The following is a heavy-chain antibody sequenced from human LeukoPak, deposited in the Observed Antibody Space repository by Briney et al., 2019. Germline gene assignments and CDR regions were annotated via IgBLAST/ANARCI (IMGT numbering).Heavy chain of an antibody. D-gene: IGHD3-10*01. V-gene: IGHV1-18*01. CDR2: ISSYDGNT. Sequence: GASVKVSCKASGYAFSSYGFSWVRQAPGQGLEWMGWISSYDGNTKSVDKLQGRVTMTTDTSTSTVYMELRSLRSADTAVYYCARGGARGVTIDYWGRGTLVTVSS. CDR1: GYAFSSYG. CDR3: ARGGARGVTIDY. J-gene: IGHJ4*02.